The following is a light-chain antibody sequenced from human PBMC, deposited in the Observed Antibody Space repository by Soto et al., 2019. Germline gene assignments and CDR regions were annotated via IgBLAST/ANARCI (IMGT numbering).Light chain of an antibody. CDR2: KAS. J-gene: IGKJ5*01. V-gene: IGKV1-5*03. Sequence: IHMTQSPSTLSASVLYRVTITFLASQNINSWLAWYQQKPGKAPKLLIYKASNLESGVPSRFSGSGSGTEFTLTISSLQPEDFATYYCQQSYSTPITFGQGTRLEIK. CDR3: QQSYSTPIT. CDR1: QNINSW.